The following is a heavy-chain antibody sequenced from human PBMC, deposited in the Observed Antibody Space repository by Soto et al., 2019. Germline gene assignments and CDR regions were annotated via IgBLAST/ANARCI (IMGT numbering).Heavy chain of an antibody. Sequence: GGSLRLSCAASGFTFDDYAMHWVRQAPGKGLEWVSGISWNSGSIGYADSVKGRFTISRDNAKNSLYLQMNSLRAEDTALYYCAKDGIAVAGTGGWYYYYMDVWGKGTTVTVSS. CDR1: GFTFDDYA. J-gene: IGHJ6*03. CDR3: AKDGIAVAGTGGWYYYYMDV. D-gene: IGHD6-19*01. V-gene: IGHV3-9*01. CDR2: ISWNSGSI.